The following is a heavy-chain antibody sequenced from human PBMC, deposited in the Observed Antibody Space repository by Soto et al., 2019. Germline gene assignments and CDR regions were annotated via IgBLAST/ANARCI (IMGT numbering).Heavy chain of an antibody. J-gene: IGHJ1*01. D-gene: IGHD6-6*01. Sequence: QVQLQESGPGLVKPSETLSLTCTVSGASISSYYWNWIRQPPGKGLEWIGYMHESGSTSYNPSLKTRVTISMYTSRNQLSLKLISVTAADTAVYYCAAPPRYWGQGILVTVSS. V-gene: IGHV4-59*01. CDR2: MHESGST. CDR1: GASISSYY. CDR3: AAPPRY.